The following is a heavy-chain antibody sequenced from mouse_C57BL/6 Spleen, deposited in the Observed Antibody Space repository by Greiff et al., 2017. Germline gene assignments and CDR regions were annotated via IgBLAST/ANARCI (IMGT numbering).Heavy chain of an antibody. J-gene: IGHJ1*03. Sequence: ESGPGLVKPSQSLSLTCSVTGYSITSGSYWNWIRQFPGNKLEWMGYISYDGSNNYNPSLKNRNSITRDTSKNQFFLKLNSVTTEDTATYDCARTGTYWYYDVWGTGTTVTVSS. V-gene: IGHV3-6*01. D-gene: IGHD4-1*01. CDR2: ISYDGSN. CDR1: GYSITSGSY. CDR3: ARTGTYWYYDV.